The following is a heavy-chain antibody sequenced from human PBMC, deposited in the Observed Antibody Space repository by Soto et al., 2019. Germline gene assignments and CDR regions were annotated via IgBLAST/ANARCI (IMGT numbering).Heavy chain of an antibody. V-gene: IGHV3-48*04. J-gene: IGHJ3*02. D-gene: IGHD2-2*01. Sequence: EVQLVESGGGLVQPGGSLRLSCAVSGFTFSGYSFNWVRQAPGRGLEWVSFIGSTGSVTHYADSVMGRFTITRDNARNSLYLQMDSLRADDTAVYRCARARPTSGPACGLDIWGQGTVVTVSS. CDR3: ARARPTSGPACGLDI. CDR1: GFTFSGYS. CDR2: IGSTGSVT.